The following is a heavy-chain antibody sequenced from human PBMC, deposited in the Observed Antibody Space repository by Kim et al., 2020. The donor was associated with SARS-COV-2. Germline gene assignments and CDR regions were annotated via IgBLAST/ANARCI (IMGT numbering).Heavy chain of an antibody. J-gene: IGHJ6*02. Sequence: GGSLRLSCAASGFTFSSYGMHWVRQAPGKGLEWVAVISYDGSNKYYADSVKGRFTISRDNSKNTLYLQMNSLRAEDTAVYYCARSQGGITMVRGVINPGYGLLDVWGQGTTVTVSS. CDR3: ARSQGGITMVRGVINPGYGLLDV. CDR2: ISYDGSNK. CDR1: GFTFSSYG. D-gene: IGHD3-10*01. V-gene: IGHV3-33*05.